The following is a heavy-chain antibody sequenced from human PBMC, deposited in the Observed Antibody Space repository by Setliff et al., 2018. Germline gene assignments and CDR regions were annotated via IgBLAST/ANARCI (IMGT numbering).Heavy chain of an antibody. J-gene: IGHJ5*02. D-gene: IGHD2-2*01. CDR1: GFTFSSYG. CDR2: INSRSSTI. V-gene: IGHV3-48*04. CDR3: AKDRWGYADP. Sequence: PGGSLRLSCAASGFTFSSYGMHWVRQAPGKGLEWVAYINSRSSTIFYADSVKGRFTVSRDNAMDTLFLQMNGLTTDDTAKYFCAKDRWGYADPWGQGTLVTVSS.